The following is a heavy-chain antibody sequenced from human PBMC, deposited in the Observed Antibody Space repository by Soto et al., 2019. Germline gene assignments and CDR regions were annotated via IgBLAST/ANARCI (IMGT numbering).Heavy chain of an antibody. CDR1: GASISKGKW. D-gene: IGHD2-21*01. V-gene: IGHV4-4*02. CDR3: TRDGDYGYSLAS. CDR2: ISHGMCT. J-gene: IGHJ4*02. Sequence: QVQLQESGPGLVKPSETLTLTCAVSGASISKGKWWSWVRKPPGKGLEWIGEISHGMCTDYNPSLRTRLPIEVDKSKSQLSLTFCVTAAETAMYYCTRDGDYGYSLASWGQGTLVTVYS.